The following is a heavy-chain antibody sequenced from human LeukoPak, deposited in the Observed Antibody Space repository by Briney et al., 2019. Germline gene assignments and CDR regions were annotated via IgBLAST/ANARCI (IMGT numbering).Heavy chain of an antibody. CDR1: GGSISSSGYY. Sequence: PSETLSLTCTVSGGSISSSGYYWGWSRQPPGKGLEWIGSIYYSGSTQYNPSLKSRVTISVDRSKNQFSLKLSSVTAADTAVYYCARGDSSSWAFDYWGQGTLVTVSS. V-gene: IGHV4-39*07. J-gene: IGHJ4*02. CDR2: IYYSGST. CDR3: ARGDSSSWAFDY. D-gene: IGHD6-13*01.